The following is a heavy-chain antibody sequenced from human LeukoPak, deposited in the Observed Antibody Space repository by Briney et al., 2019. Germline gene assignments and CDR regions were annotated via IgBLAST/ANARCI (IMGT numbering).Heavy chain of an antibody. CDR3: ATDMASGYYGYDAFDI. Sequence: GGSLRLSYAASGFTFSSYWMSWVRQAPGKGLEWVANIKQDGSEKYYVDSVKGRFTISRDNAKNSLYLQMNSLRAEDTAVYYCATDMASGYYGYDAFDIWGQGTMVTVSS. V-gene: IGHV3-7*01. D-gene: IGHD3-22*01. CDR1: GFTFSSYW. CDR2: IKQDGSEK. J-gene: IGHJ3*02.